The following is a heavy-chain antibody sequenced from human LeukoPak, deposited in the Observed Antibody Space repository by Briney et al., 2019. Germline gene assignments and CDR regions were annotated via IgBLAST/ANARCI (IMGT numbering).Heavy chain of an antibody. CDR2: ISGSDGST. CDR3: AKDQTPYY. Sequence: GGSLRLSCAASGVTFSSYAMSWVRQAPGKGLEWVSGISGSDGSTNYADSVKGRFTISRDNSKNTLYLQMNSLRAEDTAVYFCAKDQTPYYWGQGTLVTVSS. J-gene: IGHJ4*02. V-gene: IGHV3-23*01. CDR1: GVTFSSYA.